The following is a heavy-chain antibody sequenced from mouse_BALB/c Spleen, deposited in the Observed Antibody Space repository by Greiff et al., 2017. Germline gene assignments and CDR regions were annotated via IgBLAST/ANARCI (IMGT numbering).Heavy chain of an antibody. D-gene: IGHD4-1*01. CDR2: IDPENGDT. V-gene: IGHV14-4*02. J-gene: IGHJ4*01. Sequence: VQLQQSGAELVRSGASVKLSCTASGFNIKDYYMHWVKQRPEQGLEWIGWIDPENGDTEYAPKFQGKATMTADTSSNTAYLQLSSLTSEDTAVYYCNAPLTGNAMDYWGQGTSVTVSS. CDR3: NAPLTGNAMDY. CDR1: GFNIKDYY.